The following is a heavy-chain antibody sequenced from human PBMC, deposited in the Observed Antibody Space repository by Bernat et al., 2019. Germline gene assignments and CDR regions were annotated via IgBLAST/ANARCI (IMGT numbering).Heavy chain of an antibody. V-gene: IGHV3-15*07. J-gene: IGHJ4*02. D-gene: IGHD1-20*01. CDR3: TTGNNWNDRFDY. CDR1: GFTFSNAW. Sequence: EVQLVESGGGLVKPGGSLRLSCAASGFTFSNAWMNWVRQAPGKGLEWVGRIKSKTDGGTTDYAAPVKGRFTISRDDSKNTLYLQMNSLKTEYTAVYYCTTGNNWNDRFDYWGQGTLVTVSS. CDR2: IKSKTDGGTT.